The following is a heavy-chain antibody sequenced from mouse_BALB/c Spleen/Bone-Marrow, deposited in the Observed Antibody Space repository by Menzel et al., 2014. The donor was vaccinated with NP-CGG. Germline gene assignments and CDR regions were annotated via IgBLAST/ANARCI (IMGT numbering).Heavy chain of an antibody. Sequence: VQLQQSGSVLVRPGASVKLSCKASGYTFTSSWMHWAKQRPGQGLEWIGEIHPNSGNTNYNEKFKGKATLTVDTSSSTACVDLSSLASGDSAVYYCARSGFDYWGQGTTLTVSS. V-gene: IGHV1S130*01. CDR3: ARSGFDY. D-gene: IGHD4-1*01. CDR2: IHPNSGNT. CDR1: GYTFTSSW. J-gene: IGHJ2*01.